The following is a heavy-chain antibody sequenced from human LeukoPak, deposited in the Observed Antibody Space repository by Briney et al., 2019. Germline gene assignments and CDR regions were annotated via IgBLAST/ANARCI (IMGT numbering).Heavy chain of an antibody. Sequence: SETLSLTCTVSGGSISSYYWSWIRQPPGKGLEWIGYIFYSGSTNYNPSLKSRVTISVDTSKNQFSLKLSSVTAADTAVYYCARVYSAYDFLGEDYWGQGTLVTVSS. CDR2: IFYSGST. J-gene: IGHJ4*02. CDR1: GGSISSYY. V-gene: IGHV4-59*12. D-gene: IGHD5-12*01. CDR3: ARVYSAYDFLGEDY.